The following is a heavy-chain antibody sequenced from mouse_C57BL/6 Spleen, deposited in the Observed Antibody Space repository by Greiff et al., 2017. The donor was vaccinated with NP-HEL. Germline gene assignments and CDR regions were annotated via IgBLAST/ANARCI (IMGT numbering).Heavy chain of an antibody. Sequence: EVQRVESGEGLVKPGGSLKLSCAASGFTFSSYAMSWVRQTPEKRLEWVAYISSGGDYIYYADTVKGRFTISRDNARNTLYLQMSSLKSEDTALYYCTRDGDYDGVFAYWGQGTLVTVSA. CDR1: GFTFSSYA. CDR2: ISSGGDYI. CDR3: TRDGDYDGVFAY. D-gene: IGHD2-4*01. J-gene: IGHJ3*01. V-gene: IGHV5-9-1*02.